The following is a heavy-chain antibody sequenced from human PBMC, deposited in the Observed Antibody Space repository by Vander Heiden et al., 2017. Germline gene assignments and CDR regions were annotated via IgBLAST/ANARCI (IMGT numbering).Heavy chain of an antibody. CDR1: GYTFRNSG. D-gene: IGHD4-17*01. CDR3: ARAPMTTMVTPARAFDI. CDR2: ISAHNGET. J-gene: IGHJ3*02. Sequence: QVLLVQSATEVKKPGASVQVSCKASGYTFRNSGISWVRRAPGQGLQWMGWISAHNGETIYAQKFQGRVTMTTDTSSSTAYMDMESLRSDDTAIYYCARAPMTTMVTPARAFDIWGQGTVVIVSS. V-gene: IGHV1-18*01.